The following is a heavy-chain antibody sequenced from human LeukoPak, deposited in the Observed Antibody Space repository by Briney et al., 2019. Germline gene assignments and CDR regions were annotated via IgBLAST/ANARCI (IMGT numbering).Heavy chain of an antibody. Sequence: ASVKVSCKASGGTFTSYAISSVRQAPGQGLEWMGGIIPIFGTANYAQKFQGRVTITADKSTSTAYMELSSLRSEDTAVYYCARKSGGSGYFDYWGQGTLVTVSS. CDR2: IIPIFGTA. CDR3: ARKSGGSGYFDY. CDR1: GGTFTSYA. D-gene: IGHD2-15*01. V-gene: IGHV1-69*06. J-gene: IGHJ4*02.